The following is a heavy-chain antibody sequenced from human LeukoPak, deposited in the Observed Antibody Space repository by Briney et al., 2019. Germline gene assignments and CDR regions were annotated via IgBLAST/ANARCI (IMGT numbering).Heavy chain of an antibody. J-gene: IGHJ4*01. V-gene: IGHV3-11*01. CDR2: ISRDGTTT. D-gene: IGHD3-22*01. CDR3: ARWVYFHDSSGYPHY. CDR1: GLPFTNYY. Sequence: PGGSLRLSCTASGLPFTNYYMSWIRQAPGKGLEWIAFISRDGTTTHYADSVKGRHTISRDNAKTSLYLQMNSLRADDTAVYYCARWVYFHDSSGYPHYWGHGTLVTVSS.